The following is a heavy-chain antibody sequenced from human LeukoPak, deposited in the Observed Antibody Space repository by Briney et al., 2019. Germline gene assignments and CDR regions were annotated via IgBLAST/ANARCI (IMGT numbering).Heavy chain of an antibody. CDR2: MNPNSGNT. V-gene: IGHV1-8*01. CDR1: GYTFTSYD. Sequence: ASVKVSCKASGYTFTSYDINWVRQATGQGLEWMGWMNPNSGNTGYAQKFQGRVTMTRNTSISTAYMELSSLRSEDTAVYYCARGPDTADYFDHWGQGTLVTVSS. J-gene: IGHJ4*02. CDR3: ARGPDTADYFDH. D-gene: IGHD5-18*01.